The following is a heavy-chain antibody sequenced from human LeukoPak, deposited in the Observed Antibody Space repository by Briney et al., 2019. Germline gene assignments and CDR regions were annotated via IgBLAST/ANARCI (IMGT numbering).Heavy chain of an antibody. CDR1: GGSISSGSYY. V-gene: IGHV4-61*02. D-gene: IGHD3-9*01. Sequence: SETLSLTCTVSGGSISSGSYYWSWIRQPAGMGLEWIGRIYTSGSTNYNPSLKSRVTISVDTSKNQFSLKLSSVTAADTAVYYCAREAIRWFDPWGQGTLVTVSS. J-gene: IGHJ5*02. CDR3: AREAIRWFDP. CDR2: IYTSGST.